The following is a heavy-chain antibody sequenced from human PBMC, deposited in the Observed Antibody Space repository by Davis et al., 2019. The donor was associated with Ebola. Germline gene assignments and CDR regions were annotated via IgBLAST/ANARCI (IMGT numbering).Heavy chain of an antibody. D-gene: IGHD5-18*01. CDR1: GGSFSGYY. J-gene: IGHJ4*02. V-gene: IGHV4-34*01. CDR2: INHSRST. CDR3: ASSGYSYGLYY. Sequence: MPSETLSLTCAVYGGSFSGYYWSWIRQPPGKGLEWIGEINHSRSTNYNPSLKSRVTISVDTSKNQFSLKLSSVTAADTAVYYCASSGYSYGLYYWGQGTLVTVSS.